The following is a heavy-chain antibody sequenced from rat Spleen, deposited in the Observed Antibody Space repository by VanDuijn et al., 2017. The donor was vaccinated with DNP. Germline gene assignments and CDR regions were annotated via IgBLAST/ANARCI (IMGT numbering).Heavy chain of an antibody. CDR3: ARGGRSYFDY. J-gene: IGHJ3*01. D-gene: IGHD1-11*01. V-gene: IGHV5-7*01. CDR2: ISHTDDIS. CDR1: GFSFRNYY. Sequence: EVQLVESGGGLVQPGRSLKLSCAASGFSFRNYYMAWVRQTPKKSLEWVAIISHTDDISYYPDSVKGRFTISRDNAKNSLYLEMNSLKSEDTATYYCARGGRSYFDYWGQGTLVTVSS.